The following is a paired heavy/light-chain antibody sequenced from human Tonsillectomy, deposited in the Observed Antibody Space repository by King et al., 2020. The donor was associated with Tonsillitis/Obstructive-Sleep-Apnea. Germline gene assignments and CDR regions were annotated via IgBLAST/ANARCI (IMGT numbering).Heavy chain of an antibody. D-gene: IGHD2-2*01. CDR1: GFTFSSYG. CDR2: IWYDKNDK. J-gene: IGHJ4*02. V-gene: IGHV3-33*01. Sequence: QVQLVESGGGVVQPGRSLRLSCAASGFTFSSYGMHWVRQAPGKGLEWVAVIWYDKNDKYYADSVKGRFTISRDNSKNTLFLQMNSLRAEDTAVYYCARDGAVDCSSNTCYSTFDYWGQGTLVIVSS. CDR3: ARDGAVDCSSNTCYSTFDY.
Light chain of an antibody. CDR2: AAS. V-gene: IGKV1-16*01. J-gene: IGKJ1*01. Sequence: DIQMTQSPSSLSASVGDRVTITCRASQDISNYVAWFQQKPGKAPKSLIYAASSLQSGVPSRFSGSGSGTDFTLTISSLQPEDFATYYCQQYNSYSRTFGQGTQVEI. CDR1: QDISNY. CDR3: QQYNSYSRT.